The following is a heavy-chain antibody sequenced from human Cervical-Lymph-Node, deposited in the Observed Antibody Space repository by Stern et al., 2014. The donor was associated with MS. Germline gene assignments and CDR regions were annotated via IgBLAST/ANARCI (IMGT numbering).Heavy chain of an antibody. J-gene: IGHJ4*02. CDR2: INAGSGDT. Sequence: QLVQSGAEMKKPGASVKVSCKASGYTFTNYAIHWVRQAPGQRLEWMGWINAGSGDTKNSQKFQGRVTITSDPSASTAYMELSSLGSEDTAVYYCARIVAVAHFDYWGQGTQVTVSS. CDR1: GYTFTNYA. V-gene: IGHV1-3*01. D-gene: IGHD2-21*01. CDR3: ARIVAVAHFDY.